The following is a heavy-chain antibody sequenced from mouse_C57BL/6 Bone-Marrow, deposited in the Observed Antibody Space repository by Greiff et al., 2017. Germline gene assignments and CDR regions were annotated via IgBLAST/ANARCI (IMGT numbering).Heavy chain of an antibody. V-gene: IGHV14-4*01. CDR1: GFNIKDDY. CDR3: TTVVHY. J-gene: IGHJ2*01. CDR2: IDPENGDT. Sequence: EVQLVESGAELVRPGASVKLSCTASGFNIKDDYMHWVKQRPEQGLEWIGWIDPENGDTEYASKVQGKATITADTSSNTAYLQLSSLTSEDTAVYYCTTVVHYWGQGTTLTVSS. D-gene: IGHD1-1*01.